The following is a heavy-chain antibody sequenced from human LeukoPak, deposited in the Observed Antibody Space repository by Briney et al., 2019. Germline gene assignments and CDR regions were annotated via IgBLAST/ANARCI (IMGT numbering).Heavy chain of an antibody. V-gene: IGHV4-59*12. CDR3: ARGTGAGD. CDR2: IFYSGST. J-gene: IGHJ1*01. D-gene: IGHD1/OR15-1a*01. Sequence: SETLSLTCTVSGGSISTYYWSWIRQPPGKGLEWIGYIFYSGSTNYNPSLRSRVTISVDMSKNQFSLKLTSVTAADTAVYYCARGTGAGDWGQGTLVTVSS. CDR1: GGSISTYY.